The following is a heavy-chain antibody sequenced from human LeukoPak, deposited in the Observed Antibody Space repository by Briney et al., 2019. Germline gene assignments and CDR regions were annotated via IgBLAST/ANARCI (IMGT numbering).Heavy chain of an antibody. CDR1: GYNFTSYW. CDR2: IYPGDSDT. V-gene: IGHV5-51*01. Sequence: PGGSLQISCKCSGYNFTSYWIGWVRQGPGEGLEWMGIIYPGDSDTRYRPSFQGHVTISADTSISTAYLQWSSLKASDTAIYYCARHSPLPGSRSLGSFICFDPWGQGTLVTVSS. D-gene: IGHD3-16*01. J-gene: IGHJ5*02. CDR3: ARHSPLPGSRSLGSFICFDP.